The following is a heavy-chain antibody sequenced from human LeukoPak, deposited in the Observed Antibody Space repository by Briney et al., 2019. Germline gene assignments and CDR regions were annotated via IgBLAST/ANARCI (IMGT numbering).Heavy chain of an antibody. D-gene: IGHD3-22*01. Sequence: PGGSLRLSCAASGFTFDDYDMHWVRQAPGKGLEWVSLISGDGGSTYYADSVKGRFTISRDNSKNSLYLQMNSLRTEDTALYYCAKAIHYYDSSGYGDDAFDIWGQGTMVTVSS. V-gene: IGHV3-43*02. CDR3: AKAIHYYDSSGYGDDAFDI. J-gene: IGHJ3*02. CDR2: ISGDGGST. CDR1: GFTFDDYD.